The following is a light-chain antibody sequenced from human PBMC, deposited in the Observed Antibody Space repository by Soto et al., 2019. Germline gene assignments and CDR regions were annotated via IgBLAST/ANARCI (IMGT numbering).Light chain of an antibody. CDR1: SSNIGSNP. Sequence: QSVLTQPPSASGTPGQRVTISCSGRSSNIGSNPVNWYQQLPGTAPNLLIYSNVQRPSAVRDRFSGSMSGTSASLAISGLQSEDEGDYYCAAWDDGLNGVVFGGGTKLTVL. CDR3: AAWDDGLNGVV. J-gene: IGLJ2*01. V-gene: IGLV1-44*01. CDR2: SNV.